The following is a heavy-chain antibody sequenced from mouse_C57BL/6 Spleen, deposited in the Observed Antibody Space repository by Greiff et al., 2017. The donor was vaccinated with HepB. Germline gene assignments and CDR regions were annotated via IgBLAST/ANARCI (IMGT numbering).Heavy chain of an antibody. CDR2: ISSGSSTI. CDR3: ARGNWDWYFDG. D-gene: IGHD4-1*01. CDR1: GFTFSDYG. Sequence: DVMLVESGGGLVKPGGSLKLSCAASGFTFSDYGMHWVRQAPEKGLEWVAYISSGSSTIYYADTFKGRFTISRDNAMNTLFLQVTSLRSEDTAMYYCARGNWDWYFDGWGRGTAVTVSS. J-gene: IGHJ1*03. V-gene: IGHV5-17*01.